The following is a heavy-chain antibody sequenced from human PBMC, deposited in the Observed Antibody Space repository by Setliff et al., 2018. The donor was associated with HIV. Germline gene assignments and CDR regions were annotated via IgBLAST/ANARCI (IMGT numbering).Heavy chain of an antibody. J-gene: IGHJ4*02. V-gene: IGHV5-51*01. D-gene: IGHD1-26*01. Sequence: GESLKISCKGSEYSFTNNWIGWVRQMPGKGLEWMGIIYPGDSDIRYSPSFQGPVTISADKAISTAYLQWSSLKASDTGMYYCARAGRGGGSYWTFDYWGQGTLVTVSS. CDR1: EYSFTNNW. CDR2: IYPGDSDI. CDR3: ARAGRGGGSYWTFDY.